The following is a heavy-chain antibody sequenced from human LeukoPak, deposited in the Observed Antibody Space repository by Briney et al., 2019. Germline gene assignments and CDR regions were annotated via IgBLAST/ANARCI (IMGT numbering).Heavy chain of an antibody. CDR3: ARPYYYDSSGYYRGYYFDY. J-gene: IGHJ4*02. Sequence: GGSLRLSCAASGFTFSSYGMHWVRQAPGKGLEWVAFIRYDGSNKYYADSVKGRFTISRDNSKSTLHLQMGSLRAEDMAVYYCARPYYYDSSGYYRGYYFDYWGQGTLVTVSS. D-gene: IGHD3-22*01. CDR1: GFTFSSYG. CDR2: IRYDGSNK. V-gene: IGHV3-30*02.